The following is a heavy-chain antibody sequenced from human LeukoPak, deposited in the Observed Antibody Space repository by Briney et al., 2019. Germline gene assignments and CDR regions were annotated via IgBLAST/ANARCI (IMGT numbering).Heavy chain of an antibody. CDR3: AKDSRGYQDYFDY. CDR1: GFTVSGNY. D-gene: IGHD3-22*01. V-gene: IGHV3-23*01. J-gene: IGHJ4*02. Sequence: GGSLRLSCAASGFTVSGNYMSWVRQAPGKGLEWVSVISGSGGSTYYAASVKGRFTVSRDNSKNTLYLQMNSLRAEDTAVYYCAKDSRGYQDYFDYWGQGTLVTVSS. CDR2: ISGSGGST.